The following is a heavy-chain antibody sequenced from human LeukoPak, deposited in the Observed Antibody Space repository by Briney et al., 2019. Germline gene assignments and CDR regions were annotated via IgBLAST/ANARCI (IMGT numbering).Heavy chain of an antibody. J-gene: IGHJ6*02. CDR3: ARFTARTYCTNGVCDSFDYYGMDV. Sequence: ASVKVSCKASGYTFTGYYMHWVRQAPGQGLEWMGWINPNSGGTNYAQKFQGRVTMTRNTSISTAYMELSSLRSEDTAVYYCARFTARTYCTNGVCDSFDYYGMDVWGQETTVTVSS. CDR2: INPNSGGT. D-gene: IGHD2-8*01. CDR1: GYTFTGYY. V-gene: IGHV1-2*02.